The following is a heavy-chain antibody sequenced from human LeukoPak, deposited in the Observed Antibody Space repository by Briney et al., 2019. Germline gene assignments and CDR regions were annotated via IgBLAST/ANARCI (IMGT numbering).Heavy chain of an antibody. D-gene: IGHD3-22*01. V-gene: IGHV4-34*01. CDR3: ARPLMGHYYDSSGLNWFDP. J-gene: IGHJ5*02. Sequence: SETLSLTCAVYGGSFSGYYWSWIRQPPGKGLEWIGEINHSGSTNCNPSLKSRVTISLDTSKNQFSLKLSSVTAADTAVYYCARPLMGHYYDSSGLNWFDPWGQGTLVTVSS. CDR1: GGSFSGYY. CDR2: INHSGST.